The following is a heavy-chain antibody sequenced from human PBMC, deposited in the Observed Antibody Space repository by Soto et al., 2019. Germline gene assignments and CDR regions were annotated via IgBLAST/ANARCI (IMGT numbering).Heavy chain of an antibody. CDR2: FDPEDGET. Sequence: ASVKVSCKVSGYTLTELSMHWVRQAPGKGLEWMGGFDPEDGETIYAQKFQGRVTMTEDTSTDTAYMELSSLRSEDTAVYYCATWQDLYSSGKYDYWGQGTLVTVSS. J-gene: IGHJ4*02. D-gene: IGHD6-19*01. CDR3: ATWQDLYSSGKYDY. V-gene: IGHV1-24*01. CDR1: GYTLTELS.